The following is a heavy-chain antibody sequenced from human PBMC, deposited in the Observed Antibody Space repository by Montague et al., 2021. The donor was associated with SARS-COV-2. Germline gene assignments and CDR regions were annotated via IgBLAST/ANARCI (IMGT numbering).Heavy chain of an antibody. D-gene: IGHD2-2*01. CDR3: AREVYQLPNTYYYYYGMDV. Sequence: TLSLTCTVSGDSISTGEYHWIWIRQVPGKGLEWIGRIYTSGSTNYNPSLKSRVTISVDTSKNQFSLKLSSVTAADTAVYYCAREVYQLPNTYYYYYGMDVWGQGTTVTVSS. CDR1: GDSISTGEYH. V-gene: IGHV4-61*02. J-gene: IGHJ6*02. CDR2: IYTSGST.